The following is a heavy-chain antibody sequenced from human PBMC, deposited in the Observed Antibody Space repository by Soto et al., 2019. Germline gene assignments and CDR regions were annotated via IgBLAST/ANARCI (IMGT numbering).Heavy chain of an antibody. CDR2: ISSSSSTI. CDR3: ARRADCSGGSCYSRVYYYYYMDV. D-gene: IGHD2-15*01. CDR1: GFTFSSYS. V-gene: IGHV3-48*01. Sequence: EVQLVESGGGLVQPGGSLRLSCAASGFTFSSYSMNWVRQAPGKGLEWVSYISSSSSTIYYADSVKGRFTTSRDNAKNSRYLQMIRLRAEDTAVYYCARRADCSGGSCYSRVYYYYYMDVWGKGTTVTVSS. J-gene: IGHJ6*03.